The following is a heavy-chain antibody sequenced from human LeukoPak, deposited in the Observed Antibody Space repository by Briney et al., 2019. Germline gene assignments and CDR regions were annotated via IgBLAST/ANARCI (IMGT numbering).Heavy chain of an antibody. CDR2: INHSGST. D-gene: IGHD1-1*01. J-gene: IGHJ4*02. Sequence: SVTLSLTCAVYGGSFSGYYWSWIRQPPGKGLEWIGEINHSGSTNYNPSLKSRVTISVDTSKNQFSLKLSSVTAADTAVYYCARGVATGTTALYYFDYWGQGTLVTVSS. CDR3: ARGVATGTTALYYFDY. CDR1: GGSFSGYY. V-gene: IGHV4-34*01.